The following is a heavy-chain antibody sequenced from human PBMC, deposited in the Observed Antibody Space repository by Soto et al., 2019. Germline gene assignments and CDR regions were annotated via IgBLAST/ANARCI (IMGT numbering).Heavy chain of an antibody. CDR2: INHSGST. J-gene: IGHJ4*02. CDR1: GGSFSGYY. Sequence: QVQLQQWGAGLLKPSETLSLTCAVYGGSFSGYYWSWIRQPPGTGLEWIGEINHSGSTNYNPSLKSRVSIPVDTCKNQFSLKLTSVTDADTAVYYCARGYSVAVAGGWLGGQGTLVTVSS. V-gene: IGHV4-34*01. CDR3: ARGYSVAVAGGWL. D-gene: IGHD6-19*01.